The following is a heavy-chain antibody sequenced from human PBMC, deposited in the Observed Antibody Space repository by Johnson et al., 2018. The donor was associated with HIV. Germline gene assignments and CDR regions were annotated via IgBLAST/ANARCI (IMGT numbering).Heavy chain of an antibody. CDR3: ALLRGAAGDDAFDI. J-gene: IGHJ3*02. V-gene: IGHV3-30-3*01. Sequence: QVQLVESGGGVVQPGRSLRLSCAASGFTFSSYAMHWVRQAPGKGLEWVAVISYDGSNKYYADSVKGRFTISRDNSKNTLYLQMNSLRAEYTAVYYCALLRGAAGDDAFDIWGQGTMVTVSS. CDR1: GFTFSSYA. CDR2: ISYDGSNK. D-gene: IGHD6-13*01.